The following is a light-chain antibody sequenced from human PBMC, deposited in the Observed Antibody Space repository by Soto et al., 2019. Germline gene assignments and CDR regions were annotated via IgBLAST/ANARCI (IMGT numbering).Light chain of an antibody. CDR3: QQYGSSLLIT. V-gene: IGKV3-20*01. J-gene: IGKJ5*01. Sequence: IVLTQSPGTLSLSPGERATLSCRAIQSVSSSYLAWYQQKPGQAPRLLIYGASSRATGIPDRFSGSGSGTDFTLTISRLEPEDFAVYYCQQYGSSLLITFGQGTRLEIK. CDR2: GAS. CDR1: QSVSSSY.